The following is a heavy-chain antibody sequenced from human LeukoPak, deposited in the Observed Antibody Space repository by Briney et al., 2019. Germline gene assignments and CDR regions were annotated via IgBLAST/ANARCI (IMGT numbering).Heavy chain of an antibody. V-gene: IGHV1-2*02. D-gene: IGHD3-16*01. J-gene: IGHJ6*03. Sequence: ASVKLSCKASGYTFSGYYMHWVRQAPGQGLEWMGWINPNSGGTNYAQKFQGRVTMTRDTSIRTAYMELSRLRSDDTAVYYCAKNYYDYVWGGEPYYYYYMDVWGKGTTVTVSS. CDR2: INPNSGGT. CDR3: AKNYYDYVWGGEPYYYYYMDV. CDR1: GYTFSGYY.